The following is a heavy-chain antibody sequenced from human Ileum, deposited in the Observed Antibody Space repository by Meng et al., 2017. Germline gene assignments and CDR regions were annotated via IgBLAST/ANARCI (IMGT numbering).Heavy chain of an antibody. D-gene: IGHD3-10*01. V-gene: IGHV4-61*02. CDR2: IYLGKT. CDR1: GGSISSGSYY. CDR3: ASLGSFDI. Sequence: LRLSCTVSGGSISSGSYYWNWLRQPAGKGLEWIGRIYLGKTDYNPSLKSRVTKSEDTSRNQFSLKLSSVTAADTAVYYCASLGSFDIWGQGTMVTVSS. J-gene: IGHJ3*02.